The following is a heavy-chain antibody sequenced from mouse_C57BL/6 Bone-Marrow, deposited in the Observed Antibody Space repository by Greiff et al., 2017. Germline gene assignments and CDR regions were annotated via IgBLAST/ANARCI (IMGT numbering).Heavy chain of an antibody. V-gene: IGHV6-3*01. J-gene: IGHJ2*01. D-gene: IGHD2-3*01. CDR1: GFTFSNYW. CDR3: TGGGYYPWCFDY. CDR2: IRLKSDNYAT. Sequence: EVKLVESGGGLVQPGGSMKLSCVASGFTFSNYWMNWVRQSPEKGLEWVAQIRLKSDNYATHYAESVKGRFTISRDDSKSSVYLQMNNLRAEDTGIYYCTGGGYYPWCFDYWGQGTTLTVSS.